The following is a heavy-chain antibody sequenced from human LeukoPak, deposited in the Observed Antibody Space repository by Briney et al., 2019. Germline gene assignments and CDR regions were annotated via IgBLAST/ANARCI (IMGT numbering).Heavy chain of an antibody. D-gene: IGHD2-2*01. V-gene: IGHV4-34*01. CDR1: GGSFSGYY. CDR2: INHSGST. CDR3: AGNGVPAAAFDY. Sequence: PSETLSLTCAVYGGSFSGYYWSWIRQPPGKGLEWIGEINHSGSTNYNPSLKSRVTISVDTSKNQFSLKLSSVTAADTAVCYCAGNGVPAAAFDYWGQGTLVTVSS. J-gene: IGHJ4*02.